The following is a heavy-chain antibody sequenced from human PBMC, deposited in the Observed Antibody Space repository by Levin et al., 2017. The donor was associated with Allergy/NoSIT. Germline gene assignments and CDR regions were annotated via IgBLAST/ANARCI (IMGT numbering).Heavy chain of an antibody. J-gene: IGHJ6*02. D-gene: IGHD5-12*01. CDR2: LSYDGSNK. V-gene: IGHV3-30*04. CDR3: ARDGNSGYNGYLYYGMDA. CDR1: GFPFSSFA. Sequence: GESLKISCAASGFPFSSFAMHWVRQAPGKGLEWVAVLSYDGSNKNYADSVKGRFTISRDNSKNTLSLQMNSLRDEDTALYYCARDGNSGYNGYLYYGMDAWGQGTTVTVSS.